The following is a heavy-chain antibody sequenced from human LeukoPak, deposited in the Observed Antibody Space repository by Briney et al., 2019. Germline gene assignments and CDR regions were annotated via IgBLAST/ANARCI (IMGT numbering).Heavy chain of an antibody. D-gene: IGHD3-16*01. V-gene: IGHV1-8*03. CDR2: MNPNSGNT. CDR3: ARDRLWGEADAFDI. CDR1: GYTFTSYD. J-gene: IGHJ3*02. Sequence: ASVKVSCKASGYTFTSYDINWVRQATGQGLEWMGWMNPNSGNTGYAQKFQGRVTITRNTSISTAYMELSSLRSDDTAAYYCARDRLWGEADAFDIWGQGTMVTVSS.